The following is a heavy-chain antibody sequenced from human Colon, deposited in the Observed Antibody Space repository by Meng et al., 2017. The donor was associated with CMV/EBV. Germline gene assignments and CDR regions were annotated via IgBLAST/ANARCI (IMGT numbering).Heavy chain of an antibody. CDR2: IRWNSGRI. D-gene: IGHD6-13*01. Sequence: SLKISCAASGFTFDDYAMHWVRQAPGKGLEWVSGIRWNSGRIGYADSVKGRFTISRDNAKNSLYLQMNSLRAEDTALYYCAKAPGYSSSPGYYYGMDVWGQGTTVTVSS. CDR1: GFTFDDYA. J-gene: IGHJ6*02. CDR3: AKAPGYSSSPGYYYGMDV. V-gene: IGHV3-9*01.